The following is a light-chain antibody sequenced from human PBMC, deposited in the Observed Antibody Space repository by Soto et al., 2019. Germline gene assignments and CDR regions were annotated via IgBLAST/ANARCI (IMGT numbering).Light chain of an antibody. CDR2: NVN. CDR1: SSDVGGYDY. CDR3: SSYTSSSSVV. V-gene: IGLV2-14*03. J-gene: IGLJ2*01. Sequence: QSALTQPASVSGSPGQSIIISCTGTSSDVGGYDYVSWYQQHPGTAPKLLIRNVNTRPSGVSDRFSGSKSGSTASLIISGLQAEDEADYYCSSYTSSSSVVFGGGTKLTVL.